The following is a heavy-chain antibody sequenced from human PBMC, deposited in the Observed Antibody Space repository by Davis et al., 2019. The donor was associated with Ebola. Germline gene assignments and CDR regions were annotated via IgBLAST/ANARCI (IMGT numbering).Heavy chain of an antibody. J-gene: IGHJ5*02. D-gene: IGHD5-18*01. V-gene: IGHV3-7*03. CDR3: AKTTGIQLWFWWFDP. Sequence: PGGSLRLSCAASGFTFSSYAMHWVRQAPGKGLEWVANIKQDGSEKYYVDSVKGRFTISRDNAKNSLYLQMNSLRAEDTAVYYCAKTTGIQLWFWWFDPWGQGTLVTVSS. CDR2: IKQDGSEK. CDR1: GFTFSSYA.